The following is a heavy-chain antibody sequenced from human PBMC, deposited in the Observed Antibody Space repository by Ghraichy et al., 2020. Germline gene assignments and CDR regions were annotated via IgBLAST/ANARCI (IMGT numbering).Heavy chain of an antibody. Sequence: SETLSLTCTVSGGSISSSSYYWGWIRQPPGKGLEWIGSIYYSGSTYYNPSLKSRVTISVDTSKNQFSLKLSSVTAADTAVYYCARHHPITIFGVVILSGWFDPWGQGTLVTVSS. CDR3: ARHHPITIFGVVILSGWFDP. CDR1: GGSISSSSYY. V-gene: IGHV4-39*01. J-gene: IGHJ5*02. CDR2: IYYSGST. D-gene: IGHD3-3*01.